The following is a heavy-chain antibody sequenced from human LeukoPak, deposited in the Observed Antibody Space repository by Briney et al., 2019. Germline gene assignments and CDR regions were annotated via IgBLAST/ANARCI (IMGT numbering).Heavy chain of an antibody. D-gene: IGHD3-10*01. J-gene: IGHJ4*02. CDR1: GFVFSNYA. CDR2: IWYDGINK. V-gene: IGHV3-30*02. CDR3: AKDHLNGSDGADPVDH. Sequence: GGSLRLSCAASGFVFSNYAMHWVRQAPGKGLEWVAFIWYDGINKVHADSVKGRFTVSRDDSRNTLYLQMNNLRAEDTAVYYCAKDHLNGSDGADPVDHWGQGTLVTVSS.